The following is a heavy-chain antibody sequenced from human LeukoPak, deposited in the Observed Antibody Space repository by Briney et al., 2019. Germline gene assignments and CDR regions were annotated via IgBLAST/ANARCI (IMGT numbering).Heavy chain of an antibody. Sequence: QSGGSLRLSCAASGFTFSSYAMHWVRQAPGKGLEWVAVISYDGSNKYYADSVKGRFTISRDNSKNTLHLQMNSLRAEDTAVYYCARDRRGSGWPEDYYYGMDVWGKGTTVTVSS. CDR3: ARDRRGSGWPEDYYYGMDV. CDR1: GFTFSSYA. V-gene: IGHV3-30*04. D-gene: IGHD6-19*01. J-gene: IGHJ6*04. CDR2: ISYDGSNK.